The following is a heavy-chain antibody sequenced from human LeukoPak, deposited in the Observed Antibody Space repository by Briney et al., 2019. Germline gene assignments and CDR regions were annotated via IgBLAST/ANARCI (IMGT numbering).Heavy chain of an antibody. V-gene: IGHV1-2*02. CDR1: GYTFTGYY. CDR3: ARHGYYDSSGYSLVDY. J-gene: IGHJ4*02. D-gene: IGHD3-22*01. CDR2: INPNSGGT. Sequence: ASVKVSCKASGYTFTGYYMHWVRQAPGQGLEWMGWINPNSGGTNYAQKFQGRVTMTRDTSISTAYMELSRLRSDDTAVYYCARHGYYDSSGYSLVDYWGQGTLVTVSS.